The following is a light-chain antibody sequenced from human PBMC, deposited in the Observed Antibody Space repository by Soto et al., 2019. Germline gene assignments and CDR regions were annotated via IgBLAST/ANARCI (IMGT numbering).Light chain of an antibody. CDR3: QQYNSYPHT. CDR1: QSISSW. V-gene: IGKV1-5*03. J-gene: IGKJ2*01. Sequence: DIQLTQSPSTLSPSVGDRVTITCRASQSISSWLAWYQQKPGKAPKLLIYKASSLQSGVPARFIGSGSGTEFTLTISSLQPDDFATYYCQQYNSYPHTFGQGIKLEIK. CDR2: KAS.